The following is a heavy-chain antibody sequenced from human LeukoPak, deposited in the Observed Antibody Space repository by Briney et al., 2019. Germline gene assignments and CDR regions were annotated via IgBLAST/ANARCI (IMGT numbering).Heavy chain of an antibody. V-gene: IGHV3-74*01. Sequence: GGSLRLSCAASGFTFSRYWMHWVRQAPGKGLVWVSRINSDGSSTSYADSMKGRFTISRDNAKNTLYLQMNSLRAEDTAVYYCARGYYYDSSGPEDYWGQGTLVTVSS. J-gene: IGHJ4*02. CDR2: INSDGSST. CDR1: GFTFSRYW. D-gene: IGHD3-22*01. CDR3: ARGYYYDSSGPEDY.